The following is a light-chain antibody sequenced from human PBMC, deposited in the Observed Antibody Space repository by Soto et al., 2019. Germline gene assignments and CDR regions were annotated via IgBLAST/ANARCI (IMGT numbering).Light chain of an antibody. CDR1: KLGHKY. CDR2: RDS. CDR3: QARDSSTHVV. Sequence: SYELTQPPSVSVSPGQTASITCSGDKLGHKYASWYQQKPGQSPVLVIYRDSKRPSGIPERFSGSNSGNTATLTIIGTQAMDEADYYCQARDSSTHVVFGGGTKVTVL. J-gene: IGLJ2*01. V-gene: IGLV3-1*01.